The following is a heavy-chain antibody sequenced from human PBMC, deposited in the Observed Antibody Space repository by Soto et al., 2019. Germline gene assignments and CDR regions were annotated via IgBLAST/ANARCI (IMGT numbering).Heavy chain of an antibody. J-gene: IGHJ4*02. CDR1: GGSISSYY. Sequence: SETPSLTCTVSGGSISSYYWSWIRQPPGKRLEWIGYIFYSGSTNYNPSLKSRVTISVDTSKNQFSLKLSSVTAADTAVYYCARRYGDAVDFWGQGTLVTVSS. CDR3: ARRYGDAVDF. V-gene: IGHV4-59*01. CDR2: IFYSGST. D-gene: IGHD4-17*01.